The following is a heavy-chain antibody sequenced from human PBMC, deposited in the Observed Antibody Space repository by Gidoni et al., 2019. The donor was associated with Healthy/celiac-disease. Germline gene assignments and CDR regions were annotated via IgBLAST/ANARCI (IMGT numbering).Heavy chain of an antibody. J-gene: IGHJ4*02. CDR2: IYIGGST. CDR1: GFTVSSNY. Sequence: EVQLVESGGGLVQPGGSLRLSCAASGFTVSSNYMSWVRQAPGKGLEWVSVIYIGGSTYYADSVKGRFTISRDNSKNTLYLQMNSLRAEDTAVYYCAKRGALRTFDYWGQGTLVTVSS. D-gene: IGHD4-17*01. V-gene: IGHV3-66*01. CDR3: AKRGALRTFDY.